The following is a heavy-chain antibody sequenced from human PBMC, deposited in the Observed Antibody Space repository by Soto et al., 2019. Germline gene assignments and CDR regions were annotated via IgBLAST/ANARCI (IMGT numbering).Heavy chain of an antibody. J-gene: IGHJ4*02. Sequence: ASVKVSCKASGYTFTSYGISWVRQAPGQGLEWMGWISAYNGNTNYAQKLQGRVTMTTDTSTSTAYMELRSLRSGDTAVYYCAREAIFGVVSGFDYWGQGTLVTVPQ. CDR3: AREAIFGVVSGFDY. CDR2: ISAYNGNT. CDR1: GYTFTSYG. D-gene: IGHD3-3*01. V-gene: IGHV1-18*01.